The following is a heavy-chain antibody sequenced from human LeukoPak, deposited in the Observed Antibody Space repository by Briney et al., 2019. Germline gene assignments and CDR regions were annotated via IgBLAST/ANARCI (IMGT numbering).Heavy chain of an antibody. CDR2: IIPIFGTA. CDR1: GGTFSSYA. D-gene: IGHD3-9*01. CDR3: ARATRYLRYNWFDP. Sequence: GASVKVSCKASGGTFSSYAISWVRQAPGPGLEWMGGIIPIFGTANYAQKFQGRVTITADESTSTAYMELSSLRSEDTAVYYCARATRYLRYNWFDPWGQGTLVTVSS. V-gene: IGHV1-69*13. J-gene: IGHJ5*02.